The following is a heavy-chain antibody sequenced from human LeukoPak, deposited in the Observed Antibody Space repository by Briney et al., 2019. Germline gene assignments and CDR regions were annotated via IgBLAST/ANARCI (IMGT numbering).Heavy chain of an antibody. CDR2: INTNTGNP. CDR3: ARVFAADYYFYGMDV. J-gene: IGHJ6*02. CDR1: GYTFTDYA. V-gene: IGHV7-4-1*02. Sequence: ASVKVSCKASGYTFTDYAMSWVRQAPGQGLEWMGRINTNTGNPTYAQDFTGRFVFSLDTSARTAYLQISSLKAEDTAVYYCARVFAADYYFYGMDVWGQGTTVTVSS. D-gene: IGHD6-13*01.